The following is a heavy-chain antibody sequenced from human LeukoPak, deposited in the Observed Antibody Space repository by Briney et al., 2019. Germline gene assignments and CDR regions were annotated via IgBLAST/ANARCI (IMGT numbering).Heavy chain of an antibody. CDR3: ARDLWTDY. CDR2: ISYDGSNK. Sequence: PGGSLRLSCAASGFTFSSYAMLWVRQAPGKGLEWVAVISYDGSNKYYADSVKGRFTISRDNSKNTLYLQMNSLRAEDTAVYYCARDLWTDYWGQGTLVTVSS. J-gene: IGHJ4*02. D-gene: IGHD3/OR15-3a*01. CDR1: GFTFSSYA. V-gene: IGHV3-30*04.